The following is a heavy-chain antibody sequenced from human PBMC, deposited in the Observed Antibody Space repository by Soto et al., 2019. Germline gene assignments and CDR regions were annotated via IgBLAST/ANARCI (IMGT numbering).Heavy chain of an antibody. V-gene: IGHV4-31*03. CDR2: IYYSGST. J-gene: IGHJ4*02. CDR1: GGSISSGGYY. Sequence: PSETLSLTCTVSGGSISSGGYYWSWIRQHPGKGLEWIGYIYYSGSTYYNPSLKSRVTISVDTSKNQFSLKLSSVTAADTAVYYCARGKSAAWEYCDYWGQGTLVTVSS. D-gene: IGHD2-2*01. CDR3: ARGKSAAWEYCDY.